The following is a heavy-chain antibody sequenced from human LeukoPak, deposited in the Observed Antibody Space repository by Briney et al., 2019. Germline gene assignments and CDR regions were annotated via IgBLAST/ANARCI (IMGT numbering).Heavy chain of an antibody. J-gene: IGHJ4*02. CDR3: AKDLHGGYPSDY. V-gene: IGHV3-30*02. D-gene: IGHD3-22*01. CDR1: GFNFSSHG. CDR2: IGYAGIDI. Sequence: GGSLRLSCAASGFNFSSHGMHWVRQAPGKGLEWLSFIGYAGIDILYADSVKGRFTISKDNSKATLYLQMNSLRPDDTALYYCAKDLHGGYPSDYWGRGTLVTVSS.